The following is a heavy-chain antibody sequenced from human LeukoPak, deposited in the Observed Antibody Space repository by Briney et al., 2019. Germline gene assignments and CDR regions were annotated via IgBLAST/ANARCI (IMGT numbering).Heavy chain of an antibody. J-gene: IGHJ4*02. CDR3: ARGRGYNSFDY. CDR2: INHSGST. CDR1: GGSFGGYY. Sequence: PSETLSLTCAVYGGSFGGYYWSWIRQPPGKGLEWIGEINHSGSTNYNPSLKSRVTISVDTSKNQFSLNLNSVTAADTAVYYCARGRGYNSFDYWGQGTLVTVSS. V-gene: IGHV4-34*01. D-gene: IGHD5-24*01.